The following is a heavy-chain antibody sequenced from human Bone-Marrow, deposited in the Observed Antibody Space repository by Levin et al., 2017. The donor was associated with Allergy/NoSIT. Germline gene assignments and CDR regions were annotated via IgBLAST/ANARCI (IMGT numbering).Heavy chain of an antibody. V-gene: IGHV4-38-2*01. CDR3: ARLYYYGSGSYPY. CDR2: IYHSGST. Sequence: SETLSLTCAVSGYSISSGYYWGWIRQPPGKGLEWIGSIYHSGSTYYHASLKSRVTISVDTSKNQFSLKVTSVTAADTAVYYCARLYYYGSGSYPYWGQGTLVTVSS. CDR1: GYSISSGYY. D-gene: IGHD3-10*01. J-gene: IGHJ4*02.